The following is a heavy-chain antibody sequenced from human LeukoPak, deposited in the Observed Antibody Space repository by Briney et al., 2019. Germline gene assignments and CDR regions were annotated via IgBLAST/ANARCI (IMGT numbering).Heavy chain of an antibody. J-gene: IGHJ4*02. D-gene: IGHD3-10*01. Sequence: GGSWRFSGAAFGFTFDEYGMSWIGQAPGKGLEWVSCINWVGGRTAYADSVQGRFTISRDSAKTSLQLQMTNLMAQDTALYYFARDSFSGSSLDYWGQGTLVTVSS. CDR1: GFTFDEYG. CDR2: INWVGGRT. CDR3: ARDSFSGSSLDY. V-gene: IGHV3-20*04.